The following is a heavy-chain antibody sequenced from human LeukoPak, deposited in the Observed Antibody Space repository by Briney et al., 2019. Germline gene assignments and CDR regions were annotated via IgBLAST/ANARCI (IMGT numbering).Heavy chain of an antibody. CDR3: ARADKDGYGFFGFDY. D-gene: IGHD5-18*01. CDR2: SNPNSGST. CDR1: GYTFTSYY. J-gene: IGHJ4*02. V-gene: IGHV1-46*01. Sequence: ASVKVFCKASGYTFTSYYIHWVRQAPGQGLEWMGISNPNSGSTSYAQNFQGRVSVTRDTSTSTVYMDLSSLRAEDTALYYCARADKDGYGFFGFDYWGQGTLVTVSS.